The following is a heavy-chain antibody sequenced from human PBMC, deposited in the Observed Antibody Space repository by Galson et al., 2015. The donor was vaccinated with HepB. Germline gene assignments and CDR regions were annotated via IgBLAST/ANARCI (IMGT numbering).Heavy chain of an antibody. CDR2: IYPGDSDT. Sequence: QSGAEVKKPGESLKISCKGSGYSFTSYWIGWVRQMPGKGLEWMGIIYPGDSDTRYSPSFQGQVTISADKSISTAYLQWSSLKASDTAMYYCARSFASSTSSDNDAFDIWGQGTMVTVSS. CDR1: GYSFTSYW. V-gene: IGHV5-51*03. CDR3: ARSFASSTSSDNDAFDI. D-gene: IGHD2-2*01. J-gene: IGHJ3*02.